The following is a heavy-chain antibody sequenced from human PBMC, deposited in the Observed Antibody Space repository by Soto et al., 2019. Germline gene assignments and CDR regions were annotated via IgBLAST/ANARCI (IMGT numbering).Heavy chain of an antibody. V-gene: IGHV3-23*01. Sequence: GSLRLSCAASGFMFDNYAVNWVRQAPGKGLEWVSSISGSGGSTDYADSVKGRFTISRDNSKNTLYLQMNSLRADDTAVYYCAKESPGLSDYYFDYWGQGTLVTVSS. J-gene: IGHJ4*02. CDR2: ISGSGGST. CDR1: GFMFDNYA. CDR3: AKESPGLSDYYFDY. D-gene: IGHD2-21*02.